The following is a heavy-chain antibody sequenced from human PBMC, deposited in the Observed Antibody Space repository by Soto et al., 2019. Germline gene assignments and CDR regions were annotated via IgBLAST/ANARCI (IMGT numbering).Heavy chain of an antibody. D-gene: IGHD2-8*01. CDR2: IRAYNGNT. J-gene: IGHJ4*02. V-gene: IGHV1-18*01. CDR1: GYTFTSYG. CDR3: ARVLILDSQAVGKCDY. Sequence: QVQLVQSGAEVKKPGASVKVSCKASGYTFTSYGISWVRQAPGQGLEWMGWIRAYNGNTNSAQKLQGRVTMTTDTTTXXADMEMRSLRSDDTAVYYCARVLILDSQAVGKCDYWGQGTLVTVSS.